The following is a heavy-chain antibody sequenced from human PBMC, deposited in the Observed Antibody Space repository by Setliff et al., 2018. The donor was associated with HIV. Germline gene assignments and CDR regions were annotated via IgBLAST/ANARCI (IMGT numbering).Heavy chain of an antibody. CDR1: GGSISSSNW. Sequence: SETLSLTCAVSGGSISSSNWWSWVRQPPGKGLEWIGEIYHSGSANYNPSLKSRVIISIDKSKNKFSLKVSSVTAADTAVYYCARILVAAAGTGFDPRGQGILVTVS. V-gene: IGHV4-4*02. D-gene: IGHD6-13*01. CDR2: IYHSGSA. J-gene: IGHJ5*02. CDR3: ARILVAAAGTGFDP.